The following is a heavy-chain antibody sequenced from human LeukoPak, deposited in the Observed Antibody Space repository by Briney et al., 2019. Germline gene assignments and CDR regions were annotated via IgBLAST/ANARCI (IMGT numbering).Heavy chain of an antibody. D-gene: IGHD1-26*01. CDR1: GFTFSRYS. CDR2: ISRSSSYI. CDR3: ATERSYYESPEGSVGAFDI. Sequence: TPGGSLRLSCAASGFTFSRYSMNWVRQAPGKGLEWVSSISRSSSYIYYPDSVKRLFSISRHNAKNSLYLQMNRLRAEDTAVYYCATERSYYESPEGSVGAFDIWGPGTMVTVSS. V-gene: IGHV3-21*01. J-gene: IGHJ3*02.